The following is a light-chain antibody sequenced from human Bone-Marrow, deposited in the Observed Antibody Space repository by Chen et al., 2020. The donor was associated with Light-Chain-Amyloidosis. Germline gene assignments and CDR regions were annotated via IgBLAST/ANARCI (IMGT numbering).Light chain of an antibody. Sequence: SYELPQPPSVSVSPGQTARITGSGDDLPTKYAYWYQQKPGQAPVLVIHRDTARPSGISERFSGSSSGTTATLTISGVQAEDEADYHCQSADSSGTYEVIFGGGTKLTVL. CDR1: DLPTKY. V-gene: IGLV3-25*03. CDR3: QSADSSGTYEVI. J-gene: IGLJ2*01. CDR2: RDT.